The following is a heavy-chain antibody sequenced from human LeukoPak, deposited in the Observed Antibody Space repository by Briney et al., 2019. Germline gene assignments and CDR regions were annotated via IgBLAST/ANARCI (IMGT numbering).Heavy chain of an antibody. CDR3: ARPTYGLGGLGVFDI. V-gene: IGHV3-74*01. J-gene: IGHJ3*02. CDR2: INSDGSST. Sequence: PGGSLRLSCAASGFTFSSYWMQWARQAPGKGLVWVSRINSDGSSTSYADSVKGRFTISRDNAKNLLYLQMNSLRDDDTAVYYCARPTYGLGGLGVFDIWGQGTMVTVSS. CDR1: GFTFSSYW. D-gene: IGHD3-10*01.